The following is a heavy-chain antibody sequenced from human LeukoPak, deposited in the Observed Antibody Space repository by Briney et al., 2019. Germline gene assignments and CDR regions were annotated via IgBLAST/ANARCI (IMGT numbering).Heavy chain of an antibody. V-gene: IGHV3-23*01. CDR1: GFTFSNYA. J-gene: IGHJ4*02. Sequence: GGSLRLSCAASGFTFSNYAMTWVRQAPGKGLERVSGISGSGSSTYYADSVKGRFTLSRDYPKNTLYLQMNSLRAEDTAVYYCRLGAVAGRGIDYWGQGALVTVSS. CDR2: ISGSGSST. D-gene: IGHD6-19*01. CDR3: RLGAVAGRGIDY.